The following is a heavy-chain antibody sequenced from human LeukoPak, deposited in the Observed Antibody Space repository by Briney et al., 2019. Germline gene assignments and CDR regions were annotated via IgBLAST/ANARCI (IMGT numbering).Heavy chain of an antibody. D-gene: IGHD3-16*01. Sequence: GASVKVSCKASGYTFTSYGISWVRQAPGQGLEWMGRIIPILGIANYAQKFQGRVTITADKSTSTAYMEVSSLRSEDKAVYYCASLRLWGQGPLVTVSS. CDR1: GYTFTSYG. V-gene: IGHV1-69*04. CDR3: ASLRL. J-gene: IGHJ1*01. CDR2: IIPILGIA.